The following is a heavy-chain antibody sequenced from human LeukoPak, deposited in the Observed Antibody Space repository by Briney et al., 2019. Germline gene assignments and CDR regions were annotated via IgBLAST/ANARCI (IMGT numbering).Heavy chain of an antibody. V-gene: IGHV3-64*02. CDR2: ISSNGQST. J-gene: IGHJ4*02. D-gene: IGHD3-9*01. CDR1: GFTFSTYA. Sequence: GGSLRLSCAASGFTFSTYAMHWVRQAPGKGLEYVSAISSNGQSTYYADSVKGRFTISRDNSENTVYLQMGSVRAEDMAVYYCARVRWVDIVTHGFDYWGQGSLVTVSS. CDR3: ARVRWVDIVTHGFDY.